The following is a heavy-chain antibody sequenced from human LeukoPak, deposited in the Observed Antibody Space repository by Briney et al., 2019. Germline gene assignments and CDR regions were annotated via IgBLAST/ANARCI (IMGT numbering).Heavy chain of an antibody. D-gene: IGHD1-7*01. CDR2: ISHNGGTT. Sequence: GGSLTLSCAVSGFSLHSYVMTWVRQAPGKGLEWVAGISHNGGTTYYADSVKGRFTISRDNSKNTLYLYMSSLRAEDTAIYYCASGNDLDLRPFWGEGTVVTVSS. J-gene: IGHJ4*02. CDR3: ASGNDLDLRPF. CDR1: GFSLHSYV. V-gene: IGHV3-23*01.